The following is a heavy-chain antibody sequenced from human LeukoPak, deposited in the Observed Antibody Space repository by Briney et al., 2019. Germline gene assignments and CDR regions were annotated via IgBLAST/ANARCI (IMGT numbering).Heavy chain of an antibody. Sequence: SETLSLTCTVSGGSISSSSYYWGWIRQPPGKGLEWIGSIYYSGSTYYNPSLKSRVTISADTSKNQFSLKLSSVTAADTAVYYCARVPSAGAALDYWGQGTLVTVSS. J-gene: IGHJ4*02. V-gene: IGHV4-39*07. CDR1: GGSISSSSYY. CDR3: ARVPSAGAALDY. D-gene: IGHD6-25*01. CDR2: IYYSGST.